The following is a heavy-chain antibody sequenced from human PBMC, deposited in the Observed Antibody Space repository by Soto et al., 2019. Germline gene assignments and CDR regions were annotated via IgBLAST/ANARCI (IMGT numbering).Heavy chain of an antibody. CDR1: GFTFSSYW. CDR3: ARGSGYCSGGSCSNQIDY. CDR2: INSDGSST. J-gene: IGHJ4*02. Sequence: GGSLRLSCAASGFTFSSYWMHWVRQAPGKGLVWVSRINSDGSSTSYADSVKGRFTISRDNAKNTLYLQMNSLRAEDTAVYYCARGSGYCSGGSCSNQIDYWGQGTLVTVSS. D-gene: IGHD2-15*01. V-gene: IGHV3-74*01.